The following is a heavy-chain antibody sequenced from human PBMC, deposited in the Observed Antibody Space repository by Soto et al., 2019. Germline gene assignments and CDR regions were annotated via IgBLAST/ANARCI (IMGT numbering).Heavy chain of an antibody. D-gene: IGHD3-22*01. V-gene: IGHV4-30-4*01. Sequence: SETLSLTCTVSGGSISSDDYYWSWIRQAPGRGLEWIGYIHSSGSIYYNPSLKSRATMSMDTAGNQFSLKVSSVTVADTAVYYLARDLDGLHDDTSGPFPRPGWGQGTLVTVSS. CDR1: GGSISSDDYY. J-gene: IGHJ1*01. CDR2: IHSSGSI. CDR3: ARDLDGLHDDTSGPFPRPG.